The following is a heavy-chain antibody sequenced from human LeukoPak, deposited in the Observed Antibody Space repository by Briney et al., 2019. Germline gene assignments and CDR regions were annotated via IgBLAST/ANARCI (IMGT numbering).Heavy chain of an antibody. J-gene: IGHJ6*02. V-gene: IGHV4-59*01. Sequence: PETLSLTCTVSGGSISSYYWSWIRQPPGKGLEWIGYIYYSGSTNYNPSLKSRVTISVDTSKNQFSLKLSSVTAADTAVYYCARVSDYYYGMDVWGQGTTVTVSS. CDR1: GGSISSYY. CDR3: ARVSDYYYGMDV. CDR2: IYYSGST.